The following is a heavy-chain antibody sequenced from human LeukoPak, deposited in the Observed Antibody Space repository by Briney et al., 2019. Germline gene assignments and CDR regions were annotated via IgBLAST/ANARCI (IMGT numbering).Heavy chain of an antibody. D-gene: IGHD2-15*01. J-gene: IGHJ4*02. V-gene: IGHV3-23*01. Sequence: GGSLRLSCTASGFTFSSYAMTWVRQAPGKGLEWVSSISGGGDTTYYADSVRGRFTISRDNSKNTLSVQMNNLRAEDTAVYYCSKQRSEVVVAATNYWGQGTLVTVSS. CDR1: GFTFSSYA. CDR2: ISGGGDTT. CDR3: SKQRSEVVVAATNY.